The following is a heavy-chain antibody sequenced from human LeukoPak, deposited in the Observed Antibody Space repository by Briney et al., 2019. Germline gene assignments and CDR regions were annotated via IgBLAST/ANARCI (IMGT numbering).Heavy chain of an antibody. CDR1: GGSISSYY. CDR2: IYYSGST. Sequence: SETLSLTCTVSGGSISSYYWGWIRQPPGKGLEWIGYIYYSGSTNYNPSLKSRVTISVDTSKNQFSLKLSSVTAADTAVYYCARHAGLVARYYYYYMDVWGKGTTVTISS. V-gene: IGHV4-59*01. CDR3: ARHAGLVARYYYYYMDV. D-gene: IGHD2-2*01. J-gene: IGHJ6*03.